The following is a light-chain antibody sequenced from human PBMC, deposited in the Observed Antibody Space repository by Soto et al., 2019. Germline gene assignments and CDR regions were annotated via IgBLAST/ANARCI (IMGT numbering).Light chain of an antibody. Sequence: EIVLSQSPATLSVSPGERATLSCTASQSLSNSLAWYHQKPGQAPRLLIYAASTRATGIPARFSGSCCGTEFSLTISGLQSEYFAVYYCQQDDNCPRTFGQGTRLEIK. CDR2: AAS. V-gene: IGKV3-15*01. CDR3: QQDDNCPRT. CDR1: QSLSNS. J-gene: IGKJ5*01.